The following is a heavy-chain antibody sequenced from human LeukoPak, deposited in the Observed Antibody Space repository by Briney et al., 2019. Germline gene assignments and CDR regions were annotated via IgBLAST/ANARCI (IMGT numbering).Heavy chain of an antibody. J-gene: IGHJ5*02. CDR1: GGSISSYY. CDR2: IYTSGST. Sequence: SETLSLTCTVSGGSISSYYWSWIRQPAGKGLEWIGRIYTSGSTNYNPSLKSRVTMSVDTSKNQFSLKPSSVTAADTAVYYCARDRLMVYAGPWFDPWGQGTLVTVSS. D-gene: IGHD2-8*01. CDR3: ARDRLMVYAGPWFDP. V-gene: IGHV4-4*07.